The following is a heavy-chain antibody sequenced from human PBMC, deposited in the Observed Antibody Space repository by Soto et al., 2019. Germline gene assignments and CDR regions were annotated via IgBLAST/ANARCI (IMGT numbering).Heavy chain of an antibody. CDR1: GYTFTAYA. V-gene: IGHV1-3*01. J-gene: IGHJ5*02. D-gene: IGHD2-2*01. CDR2: INPGNGNT. CDR3: ARWDCSSTSCSFDP. Sequence: ASVKVSCKASGYTFTAYAIHWLRQAPGQRLEWMAWINPGNGNTKYSQKFQGRVTITADKSTSTAYMELSSLRSEDTAVYYCARWDCSSTSCSFDPWGQGTLVTVSS.